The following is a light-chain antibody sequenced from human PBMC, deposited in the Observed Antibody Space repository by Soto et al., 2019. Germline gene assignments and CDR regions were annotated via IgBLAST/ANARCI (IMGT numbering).Light chain of an antibody. J-gene: IGKJ1*01. CDR2: DAS. Sequence: DIQMTQSPSTLSASVGDRVTITCRASQSISSWLAWYQQKPGKAPKILIYDASSLERGVPSRFSGSGAGTAVTLTISRLQPDDFATYYCQQYNNYSWPFCQGTKVEIK. CDR1: QSISSW. CDR3: QQYNNYSWP. V-gene: IGKV1-5*01.